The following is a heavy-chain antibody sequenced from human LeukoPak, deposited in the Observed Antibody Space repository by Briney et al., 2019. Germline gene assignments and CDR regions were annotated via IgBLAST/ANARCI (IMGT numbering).Heavy chain of an antibody. CDR2: IYYSGST. Sequence: PSETLSLTCTVSGGSISSGGYYWSWIRQHPGKGLEWIGYIYYSGSTYYNPSLKGRVTISVDTSKNQFSLKLSSVTAADTAVYYCARASTMIVVGVDYWGQGTLVTVSS. CDR3: ARASTMIVVGVDY. CDR1: GGSISSGGYY. J-gene: IGHJ4*02. D-gene: IGHD3-22*01. V-gene: IGHV4-31*03.